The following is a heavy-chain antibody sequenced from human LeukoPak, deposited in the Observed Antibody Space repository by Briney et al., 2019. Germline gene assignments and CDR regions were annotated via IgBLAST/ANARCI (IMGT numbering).Heavy chain of an antibody. J-gene: IGHJ6*02. CDR1: GFTFSSYA. CDR3: ARVGRVVPAATYYYGMDV. Sequence: GGPLRLSCAASGFTFSSYAMHWVRQAPGKGLEWVAVISYDGSNKYYADSVKGRFTISRDNSKNTLYLQMNSLRAEDTAVYYCARVGRVVPAATYYYGMDVWGQGTTVTVSS. D-gene: IGHD2-2*01. V-gene: IGHV3-30-3*01. CDR2: ISYDGSNK.